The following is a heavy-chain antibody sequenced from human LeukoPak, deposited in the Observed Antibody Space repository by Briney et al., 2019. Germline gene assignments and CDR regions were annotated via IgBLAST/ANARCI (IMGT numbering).Heavy chain of an antibody. CDR3: ATGGYRAGTAFDI. Sequence: KPSETLSLTCTVSGGSISSYYWSWIRQPPGKGLEWIGYIYYSGSTNYNPSLKSRVTISVDTSKNQFSLKLSSVTAADTAVYYCATGGYRAGTAFDIWGQGTMVTVSS. D-gene: IGHD1-14*01. CDR1: GGSISSYY. CDR2: IYYSGST. V-gene: IGHV4-59*01. J-gene: IGHJ3*02.